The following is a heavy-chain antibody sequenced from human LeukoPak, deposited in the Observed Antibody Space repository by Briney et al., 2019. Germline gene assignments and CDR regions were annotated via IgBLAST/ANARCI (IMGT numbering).Heavy chain of an antibody. CDR2: IRSDGSNK. J-gene: IGHJ4*02. V-gene: IGHV3-30*02. Sequence: GGSLRLSCAASGFTFSSYGMHWVRQAPGKGLEWVAFIRSDGSNKYYADSVKGRFTISRDNSKLSLQMNSLRAEDTAVYYCAKKGYSNGWRDSYYFDCWGQGTLVTVSS. D-gene: IGHD6-19*01. CDR1: GFTFSSYG. CDR3: AKKGYSNGWRDSYYFDC.